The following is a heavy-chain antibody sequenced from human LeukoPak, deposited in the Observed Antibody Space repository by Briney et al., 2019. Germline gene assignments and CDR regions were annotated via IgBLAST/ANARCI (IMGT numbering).Heavy chain of an antibody. CDR2: IYYSGST. Sequence: SETLSLTCTVSGGSISSYYWSWIRQPPGKGLEWIGYIYYSGSTNYNPSLKSRGTISVDTSKNQFSLELGSVTAADTAVYYCARDLSHDSSGYYSFPDAFDIWGQGTMVTVSS. V-gene: IGHV4-59*01. CDR3: ARDLSHDSSGYYSFPDAFDI. CDR1: GGSISSYY. D-gene: IGHD3-22*01. J-gene: IGHJ3*02.